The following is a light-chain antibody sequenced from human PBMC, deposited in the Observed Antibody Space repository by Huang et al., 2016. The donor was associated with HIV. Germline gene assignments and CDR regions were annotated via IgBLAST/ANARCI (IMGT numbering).Light chain of an antibody. CDR1: QSLLHSDGKTY. V-gene: IGKV2D-29*02. Sequence: DIVMTQTPLSLSVTPGQPASISCNSNQSLLHSDGKTYLHWFLLKPGHSPQLLISEVSNRFSGVPDRVSGTGSGTNFTLKISRVRSEDLGLYYCMQSLEPATFGQGTKLEIK. CDR3: MQSLEPAT. J-gene: IGKJ1*01. CDR2: EVS.